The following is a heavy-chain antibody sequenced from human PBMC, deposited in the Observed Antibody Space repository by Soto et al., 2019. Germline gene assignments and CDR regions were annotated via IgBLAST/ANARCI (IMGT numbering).Heavy chain of an antibody. D-gene: IGHD3-10*01. CDR3: TTFWELNWSNDYYYYYGMDV. Sequence: LRLSCAASGFTFSNAWMSWVRQAPGKGLEWVGRIKSKTDGGTTDYAAPVKGRFTISRDDSKNTLYLQMNSLKTEDTAVYYCTTFWELNWSNDYYYYYGMDVWGQGTTVTVSS. J-gene: IGHJ6*02. CDR2: IKSKTDGGTT. V-gene: IGHV3-15*01. CDR1: GFTFSNAW.